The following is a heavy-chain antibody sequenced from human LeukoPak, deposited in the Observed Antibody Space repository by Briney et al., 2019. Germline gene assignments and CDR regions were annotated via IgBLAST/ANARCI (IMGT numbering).Heavy chain of an antibody. CDR2: IYTSGST. CDR3: ARMGLNPLGYPTYFYY. D-gene: IGHD3-16*02. J-gene: IGHJ4*02. CDR1: GGSTSSYY. V-gene: IGHV4-4*07. Sequence: SETLSLTCTVSGGSTSSYYWSWIRQPAGKGLEWIGRIYTSGSTNYNPSLKSRVTMSVDTSKNQFSLKLSSVTAADPAVYYCARMGLNPLGYPTYFYYWGQGTLVTVSS.